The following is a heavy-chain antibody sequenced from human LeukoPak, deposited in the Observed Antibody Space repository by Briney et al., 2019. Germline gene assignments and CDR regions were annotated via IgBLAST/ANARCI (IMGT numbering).Heavy chain of an antibody. D-gene: IGHD3-10*01. CDR1: GFGFSNAW. CDR3: TTDLGITMIRGVIVY. J-gene: IGHJ4*02. CDR2: IKSKGDGETA. Sequence: GGSLRLSCAASGFGFSNAWMSWVRQAPGKVLQLVGRIKSKGDGETADYAAPVKGRFTMSRDDAKATLYLQINSLITEDTAMYYCTTDLGITMIRGVIVYWGQGTLVTVSS. V-gene: IGHV3-15*01.